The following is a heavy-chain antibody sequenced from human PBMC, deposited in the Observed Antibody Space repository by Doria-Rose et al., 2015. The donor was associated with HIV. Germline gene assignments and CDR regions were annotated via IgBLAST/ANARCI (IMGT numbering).Heavy chain of an antibody. D-gene: IGHD3-10*01. CDR3: ARARNYGFPHFFDF. Sequence: QVQLQESGPGLARPSQTLSLTCTVSGDSISSGDSFRSWIRQPPGKGPEWIGYISSSGTTYYYPSLRGRLTISLDASKNQFSLNLNSVTAADTAVYYCARARNYGFPHFFDFWGQGTLVTVSS. J-gene: IGHJ4*02. V-gene: IGHV4-30-4*01. CDR2: ISSSGTT. CDR1: GDSISSGDSF.